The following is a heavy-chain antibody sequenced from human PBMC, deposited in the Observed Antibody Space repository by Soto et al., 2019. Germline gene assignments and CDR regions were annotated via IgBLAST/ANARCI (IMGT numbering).Heavy chain of an antibody. D-gene: IGHD1-1*01. CDR1: GYTFTSYD. CDR3: AREARTQYPKFDP. V-gene: IGHV1-8*01. Sequence: ASVKVSCKASGYTFTSYDINWVRQATGQGLEWMGWMNPNSGNTGYAQKFQGRVTMTRNTSISTAYMELSSLRSEDTAVYYCAREARTQYPKFDPWGQGTLVTVSS. J-gene: IGHJ5*02. CDR2: MNPNSGNT.